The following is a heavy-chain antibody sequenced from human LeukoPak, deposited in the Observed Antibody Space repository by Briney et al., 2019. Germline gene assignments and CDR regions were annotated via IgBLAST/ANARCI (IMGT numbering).Heavy chain of an antibody. CDR1: EFVFSDYY. D-gene: IGHD3-10*01. J-gene: IGHJ4*02. Sequence: GGSLRLSCAASEFVFSDYYMSWVRQAPGKGLEWVSYISSGGSTIYYADSVKGRFTISRENAKNSLYLQMHSLRAEDTAVYYCAREMGGDYGSGTFFDLWGQGNMVTVSS. CDR2: ISSGGSTI. CDR3: AREMGGDYGSGTFFDL. V-gene: IGHV3-11*01.